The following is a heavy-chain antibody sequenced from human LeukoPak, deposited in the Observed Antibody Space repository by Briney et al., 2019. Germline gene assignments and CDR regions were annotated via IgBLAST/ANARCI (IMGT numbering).Heavy chain of an antibody. CDR2: INGDGTSTST. D-gene: IGHD4-17*01. CDR1: GFTFSTYW. J-gene: IGHJ4*02. CDR3: ARDRDYGAPDY. V-gene: IGHV3-74*01. Sequence: PGGSLRLSCAASGFTFSTYWMHWVRQAPGKGLVWVSRINGDGTSTSTSYADSVKGPFTISRDNAKNTLYLHMNTLRAEDTAVYYCARDRDYGAPDYWGQGTLVTVSS.